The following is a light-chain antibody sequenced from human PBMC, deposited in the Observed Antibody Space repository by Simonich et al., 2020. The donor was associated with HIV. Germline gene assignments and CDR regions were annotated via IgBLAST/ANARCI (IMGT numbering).Light chain of an antibody. CDR2: WAS. J-gene: IGKJ4*01. Sequence: DIVMTQSPDSLAVSLGERATINCKSSQSVLYSSNNKNYLAWYQQKPGQPPKLLIYWASTRESGVPDRSSGSGSGTDFTLTISSLQTEDVAVYYCQQYYRTPLTFGGGTKVEIK. CDR1: QSVLYSSNNKNY. CDR3: QQYYRTPLT. V-gene: IGKV4-1*01.